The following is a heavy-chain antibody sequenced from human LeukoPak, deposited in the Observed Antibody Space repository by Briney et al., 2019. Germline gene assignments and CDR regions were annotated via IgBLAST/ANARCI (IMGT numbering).Heavy chain of an antibody. Sequence: GGSLRLSCAASGFTFENAWVSWVRQAPGKGLEWVGRLKSETDGGTTDYAAPVKGRFTISKDESKSTVYLQMNSLKTEDTAMYYCTAEMGACAGDCFEFWGQGILITVSS. V-gene: IGHV3-15*01. D-gene: IGHD2-21*02. CDR1: GFTFENAW. CDR3: TAEMGACAGDCFEF. J-gene: IGHJ4*02. CDR2: LKSETDGGTT.